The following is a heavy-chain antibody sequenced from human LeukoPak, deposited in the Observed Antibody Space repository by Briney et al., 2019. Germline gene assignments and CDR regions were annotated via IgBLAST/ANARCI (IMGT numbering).Heavy chain of an antibody. D-gene: IGHD3-3*01. V-gene: IGHV7-4-1*02. Sequence: GASVKVSCKASGYTFTSYAMNWVRQAPGQGLEWMGWINTNTGNPTYAQGFTGRFVFSLDTSVSTAYLQISSLKAEDTAVYYCATQFGHYDFWSGYLLENWFDPWGQATLVTVSS. J-gene: IGHJ5*02. CDR2: INTNTGNP. CDR1: GYTFTSYA. CDR3: ATQFGHYDFWSGYLLENWFDP.